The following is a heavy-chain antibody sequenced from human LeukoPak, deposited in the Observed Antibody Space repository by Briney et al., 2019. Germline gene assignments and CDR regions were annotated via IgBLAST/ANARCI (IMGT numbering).Heavy chain of an antibody. D-gene: IGHD3-16*02. V-gene: IGHV7-4-1*02. CDR1: GYSFTNYA. J-gene: IGHJ4*02. Sequence: ASVKVSCKASGYSFTNYAMNWVRQAPGQGLEWMGWIHPSTGNPTYAQGFTGRFVFSLDTSVSTTYLQIRSLKAEDTAVYYCARAFQSLGGLSLPDFWGQGTLVTVSS. CDR3: ARAFQSLGGLSLPDF. CDR2: IHPSTGNP.